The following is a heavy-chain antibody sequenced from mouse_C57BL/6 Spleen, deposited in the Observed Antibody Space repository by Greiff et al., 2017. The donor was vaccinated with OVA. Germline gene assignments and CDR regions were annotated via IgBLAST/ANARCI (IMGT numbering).Heavy chain of an antibody. CDR1: GYTFTSYW. Sequence: QVQLQQPGAELVKPGASVKLSCKASGYTFTSYWMHWVKQRPGQGLEWIGMIHPNSGSTNYNEKFKSKATLTVDKSSSTAYMQLSSLTSEDSAVYYCARWQLRKGSFDYWGQGTTLTVSA. D-gene: IGHD4-1*02. V-gene: IGHV1-64*01. CDR3: ARWQLRKGSFDY. J-gene: IGHJ2*01. CDR2: IHPNSGST.